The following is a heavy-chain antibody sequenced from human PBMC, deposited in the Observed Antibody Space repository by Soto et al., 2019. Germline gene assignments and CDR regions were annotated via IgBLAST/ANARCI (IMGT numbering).Heavy chain of an antibody. V-gene: IGHV4-34*01. D-gene: IGHD3-9*01. CDR2: INHSGST. J-gene: IGHJ6*02. Sequence: SETLSLTCAVYGGSFSGYYWSWIRQPPGKGLEWIGEINHSGSTNYNPSLKSRVTISVDTSKNQFSLKLSSVTAADTAVYYCATSTAYYDILTGNYYYYYGMDVWGQGTTVTV. CDR3: ATSTAYYDILTGNYYYYYGMDV. CDR1: GGSFSGYY.